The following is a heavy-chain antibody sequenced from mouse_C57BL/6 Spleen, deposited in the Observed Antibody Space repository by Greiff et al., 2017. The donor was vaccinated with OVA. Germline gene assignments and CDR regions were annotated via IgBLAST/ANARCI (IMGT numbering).Heavy chain of an antibody. V-gene: IGHV1-4*01. CDR3: ERLATVEGMDY. CDR1: GYTFTSYT. D-gene: IGHD1-1*01. Sequence: QVHVKQSGAELARPGASVKMSCKASGYTFTSYTMHWVKQRPGQGLEWIGYINPSSGYTKYNQKFKDKATLTADKSSSTAYMQLSSLTSEDSAVYYCERLATVEGMDYWGQGTSVTVSS. J-gene: IGHJ4*01. CDR2: INPSSGYT.